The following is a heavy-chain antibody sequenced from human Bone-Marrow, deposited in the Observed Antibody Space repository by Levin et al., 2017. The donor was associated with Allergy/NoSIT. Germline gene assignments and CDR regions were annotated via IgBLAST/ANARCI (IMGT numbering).Heavy chain of an antibody. CDR2: IFSDGRT. CDR1: RGSIATDNFY. D-gene: IGHD2-21*02. CDR3: AKAVAAIHGRLGGVAGYFDS. Sequence: GSLRLSCTVSRGSIATDNFYWGWIRQPPGKGLEWIGTIFSDGRTFYNPSLKYRVSISLDMSKSQFSLNLNSVTATDTAVYVCAKAVAAIHGRLGGVAGYFDSWGQGTLVTVSS. V-gene: IGHV4-39*01. J-gene: IGHJ4*02.